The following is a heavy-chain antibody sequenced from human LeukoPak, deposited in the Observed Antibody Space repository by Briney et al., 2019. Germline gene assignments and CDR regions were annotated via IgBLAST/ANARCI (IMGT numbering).Heavy chain of an antibody. CDR2: TYHSGST. D-gene: IGHD2-8*02. J-gene: IGHJ3*02. CDR3: ARHYWSPGAFDI. Sequence: PSETLSLTCVVSGYSISTGYYWGWIRQPPGKGLEWIGNTYHSGSTYYNASLKSRVTISVDTSKNQFSLKLSSVTAADTAVYYCARHYWSPGAFDIWSQGTMVTVSS. V-gene: IGHV4-38-2*01. CDR1: GYSISTGYY.